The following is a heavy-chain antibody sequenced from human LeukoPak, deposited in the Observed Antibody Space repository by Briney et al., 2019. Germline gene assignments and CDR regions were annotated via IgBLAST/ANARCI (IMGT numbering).Heavy chain of an antibody. V-gene: IGHV4-59*02. CDR3: AREDPQTTVPEGMDV. J-gene: IGHJ6*02. CDR2: IYYSGTT. D-gene: IGHD4-17*01. CDR1: GGSVSYYY. Sequence: SETLSLTCTVSGGSVSYYYWSWIRQPPGKGLEWIGYIYYSGTTNYNPSLKSRVTISVDTSKNQFSLQLRSVTAADTAVYYCAREDPQTTVPEGMDVWGQGTTVTVSS.